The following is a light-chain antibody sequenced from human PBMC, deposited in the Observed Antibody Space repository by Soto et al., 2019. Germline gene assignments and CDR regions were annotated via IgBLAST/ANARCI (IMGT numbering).Light chain of an antibody. CDR2: GAS. CDR3: QQYDSSPKT. J-gene: IGKJ1*01. CDR1: QSVSSSY. V-gene: IGKV3-20*01. Sequence: EIVLAQSPGTLSLSPAERATLSCRSSQSVSSSYLAWYQQKPGQAPRLLIYGASSRATGIPDRFSGSGSGTDFTLTISRLEPEDFAVYYCQQYDSSPKTFGQGTKVDI.